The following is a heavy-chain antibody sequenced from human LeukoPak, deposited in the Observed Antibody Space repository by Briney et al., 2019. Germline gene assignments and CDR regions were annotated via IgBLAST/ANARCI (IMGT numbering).Heavy chain of an antibody. CDR3: VRRGGDGYNYFDY. J-gene: IGHJ4*02. D-gene: IGHD5-24*01. CDR2: IYPGDSDT. CDR1: GYSFSSYW. Sequence: GESLKISCKGPGYSFSSYWSGWVRQMPGKGLEWMGIIYPGDSDTRYSPSFQGQVTISADKSISTAYLQWSSLKASDTAMYYCVRRGGDGYNYFDYWGQGTLVTVSS. V-gene: IGHV5-51*01.